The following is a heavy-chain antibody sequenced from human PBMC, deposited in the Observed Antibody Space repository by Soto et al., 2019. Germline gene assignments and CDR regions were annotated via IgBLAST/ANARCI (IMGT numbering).Heavy chain of an antibody. V-gene: IGHV4-61*01. CDR1: GGSVSSGNYY. J-gene: IGHJ4*02. Sequence: QVQLQESGPGLVKPSETLSLTSTVSGGSVSSGNYYWSWIRQPPGKGLEWIAYIYHSGGTNYNPSLKSRVTISMDTSKNQFSLKLSSVTAADTAVYYCARGFDYWGQGTLVTVSS. CDR2: IYHSGGT. CDR3: ARGFDY.